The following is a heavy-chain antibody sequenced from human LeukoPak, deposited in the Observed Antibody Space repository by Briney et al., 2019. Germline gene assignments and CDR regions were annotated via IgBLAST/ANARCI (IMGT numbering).Heavy chain of an antibody. V-gene: IGHV1-2*02. CDR2: IKPDSGAT. J-gene: IGHJ4*02. CDR1: GYTFTVHY. Sequence: GASLKVSCKASGYTFTVHYLHWLRQAPGQGLEWMEWIKPDSGATNFAQNFQGRVTMTSDTSINTAYMELSSLTSDDTAMYYCARDHDYGPDYWGQGTLVTVSA. CDR3: ARDHDYGPDY. D-gene: IGHD4/OR15-4a*01.